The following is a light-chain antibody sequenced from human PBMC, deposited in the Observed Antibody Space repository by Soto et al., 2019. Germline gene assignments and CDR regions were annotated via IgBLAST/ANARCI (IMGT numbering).Light chain of an antibody. J-gene: IGLJ1*01. Sequence: SVLTQPRSVSGSPGQSVTISCTGTSSDVGGYNYVSWYQQHPGKAPKLMIYDVSKRPSGVPDRFSGTKSGNTASLTTSGLQAEDEADYYCCSYAGSYTHVFGTGTKLTVL. CDR3: CSYAGSYTHV. CDR2: DVS. CDR1: SSDVGGYNY. V-gene: IGLV2-11*01.